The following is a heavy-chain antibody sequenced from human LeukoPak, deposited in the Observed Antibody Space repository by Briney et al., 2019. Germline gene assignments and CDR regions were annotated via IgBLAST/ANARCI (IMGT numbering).Heavy chain of an antibody. CDR1: GGSISTYY. D-gene: IGHD3-22*01. CDR3: AGAYYDTRGFHYYYYMDV. Sequence: SETLSLTCSVSGGSISTYYWTWIRQPAGKGLEWVGRIYATGSTSYSPSLESRVTMSVDTSNNQISMKLTSVTAADTAVYFCAGAYYDTRGFHYYYYMDVWGKGATVTVSS. V-gene: IGHV4-4*07. J-gene: IGHJ6*03. CDR2: IYATGST.